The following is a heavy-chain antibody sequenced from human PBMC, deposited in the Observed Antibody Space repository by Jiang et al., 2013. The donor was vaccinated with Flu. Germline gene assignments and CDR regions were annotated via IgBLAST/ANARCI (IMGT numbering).Heavy chain of an antibody. D-gene: IGHD3-16*01. CDR2: IYYSGST. Sequence: GSGLVKPSETLSLTCTVSGGSISSSSYYWGWIRQPPGKGLEWIGSIYYSGSTYYNPSLKSRVTISVDTSKNQFSLKLSSVTAADTAVYYCAGGDTSVEFDYWGQGTLVTVSS. V-gene: IGHV4-39*01. CDR3: AGGDTSVEFDY. CDR1: GGSISSSSYY. J-gene: IGHJ4*02.